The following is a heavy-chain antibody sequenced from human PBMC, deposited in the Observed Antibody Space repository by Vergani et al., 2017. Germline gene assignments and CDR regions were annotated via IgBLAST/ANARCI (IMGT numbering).Heavy chain of an antibody. Sequence: QVQLQESGPGLVKPSETLSLTCTVSGGSISSYYWSWIRQPAGKGLEWIGRIYMNGNTNYNPSLKSRVAVSVDTSKNQFSPKLTSVTAADTAIYYCARMTHCSGTTCPGAFDLWGQGTMVTVSA. V-gene: IGHV4-4*07. D-gene: IGHD2-2*01. CDR2: IYMNGNT. CDR1: GGSISSYY. J-gene: IGHJ3*01. CDR3: ARMTHCSGTTCPGAFDL.